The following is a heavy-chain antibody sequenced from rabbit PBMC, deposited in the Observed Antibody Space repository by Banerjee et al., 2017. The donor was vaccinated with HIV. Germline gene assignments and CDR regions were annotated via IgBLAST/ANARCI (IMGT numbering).Heavy chain of an antibody. Sequence: QSLEESGGDLVKPGASLTLTCTASGFSFSSSYYMCWVRQAPGKGLEWIACIYAGSSGSTHYASWAKGRFTISKTSSTTVTLQMTSLTAADTATYFCARGSESTDWGFNLWGPGTLVTVS. CDR1: GFSFSSSYY. CDR3: ARGSESTDWGFNL. CDR2: IYAGSSGST. V-gene: IGHV1S40*01. D-gene: IGHD4-1*01. J-gene: IGHJ4*01.